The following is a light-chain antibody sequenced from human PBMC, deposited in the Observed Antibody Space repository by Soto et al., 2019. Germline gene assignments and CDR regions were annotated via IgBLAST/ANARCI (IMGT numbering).Light chain of an antibody. Sequence: EVVLTQSPGTLSLSPGERATLSCRASQSVSGSYLAWYQHRPGQSPRLLIYGVSIRATGIPDRFSGSGSGTDFTLTISRLEPEDFAVYYCQHYGSSPGTFGQGTKVDIK. CDR1: QSVSGSY. J-gene: IGKJ1*01. CDR3: QHYGSSPGT. CDR2: GVS. V-gene: IGKV3-20*01.